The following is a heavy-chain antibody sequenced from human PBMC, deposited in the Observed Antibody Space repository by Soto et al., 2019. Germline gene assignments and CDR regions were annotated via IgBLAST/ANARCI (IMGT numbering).Heavy chain of an antibody. D-gene: IGHD6-13*01. CDR3: ARGKAAAPFYYYYYGMDV. V-gene: IGHV1-69*06. Sequence: SVMGSCTASGGTFSSYAISWVRQATGQGLEWMGGIIPIFGTANYAQKFQGRVTITADKSTSTAYMELSSLRSEDTAVYYCARGKAAAPFYYYYYGMDVWGQGTTVTVSS. J-gene: IGHJ6*02. CDR2: IIPIFGTA. CDR1: GGTFSSYA.